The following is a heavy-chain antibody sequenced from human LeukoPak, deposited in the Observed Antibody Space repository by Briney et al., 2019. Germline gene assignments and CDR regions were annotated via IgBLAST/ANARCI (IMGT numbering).Heavy chain of an antibody. J-gene: IGHJ4*02. CDR2: INPNSGGT. D-gene: IGHD6-6*01. CDR3: ARGGSRGGSSSFQQIHFDY. V-gene: IGHV1-2*02. Sequence: RAAVKVSCKASGYTFTGYYMHWVRQAPGQGLEWMGWINPNSGGTNYAQKFQGRVTMTRDTSISTAYMELSRLRSDDTAVYYCARGGSRGGSSSFQQIHFDYWGQGTLVTVPS. CDR1: GYTFTGYY.